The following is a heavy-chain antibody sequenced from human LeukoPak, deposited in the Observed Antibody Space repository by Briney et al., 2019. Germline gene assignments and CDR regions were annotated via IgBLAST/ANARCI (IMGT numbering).Heavy chain of an antibody. CDR2: ISSSSSFI. J-gene: IGHJ4*02. D-gene: IGHD2-2*01. CDR1: GGSISSSS. Sequence: ETLSLTCTVSGGSISSSSYYWGWIRQAPGKGLEWVSSISSSSSFIYYADSVKGRFTISRDNAKNSLYLQMNSLRAEDTAVYYCARDPPLGSCSTISCPHLDYWGQGTLVTVSS. CDR3: ARDPPLGSCSTISCPHLDY. V-gene: IGHV3-21*01.